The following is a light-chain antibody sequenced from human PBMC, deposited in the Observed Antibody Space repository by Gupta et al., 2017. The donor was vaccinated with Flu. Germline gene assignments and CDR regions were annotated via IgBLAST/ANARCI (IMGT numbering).Light chain of an antibody. J-gene: IGKJ2*01. CDR3: MQGTGGPYA. CDR1: QSLVHSDGNTY. V-gene: IGKV2-30*02. Sequence: VTLGQPASLSCRSSQSLVHSDGNTYLHLFQQRPGQSPRRLIYKVSNRDSGVPDRFSGSGSGTDFTLKISRVEADDVGVYYCMQGTGGPYAFGQGTKLEI. CDR2: KVS.